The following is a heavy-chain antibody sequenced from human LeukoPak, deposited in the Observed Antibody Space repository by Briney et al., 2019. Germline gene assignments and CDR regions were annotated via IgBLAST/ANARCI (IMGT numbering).Heavy chain of an antibody. D-gene: IGHD3-22*01. V-gene: IGHV3-23*01. Sequence: GGSLRLSCAVSGITLSNYGMTWVRQAPGKGLEWVAGISDTGGRTNYADSVKGRFTISRDNPKNTLYLQMNSLRAEDTAVYFCAERGVVIRVILVGFHKEAYYFDSWGQGALVTVSS. CDR1: GITLSNYG. J-gene: IGHJ4*02. CDR3: AERGVVIRVILVGFHKEAYYFDS. CDR2: ISDTGGRT.